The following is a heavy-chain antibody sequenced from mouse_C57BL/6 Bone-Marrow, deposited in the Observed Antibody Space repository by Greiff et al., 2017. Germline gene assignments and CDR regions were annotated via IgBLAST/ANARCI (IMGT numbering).Heavy chain of an antibody. Sequence: QVQLQQSGAELVRPGSSVKLSCKASGYTFTSYWMDWVKQRPGQGLEWIGNIYPSDSETPYNQKFKDKATLTVDKSSSTAYMQLSSLTSEDSAVYYCARDYYGSRGFAYWGQGTLVTVSA. CDR3: ARDYYGSRGFAY. J-gene: IGHJ3*01. CDR1: GYTFTSYW. V-gene: IGHV1-61*01. CDR2: IYPSDSET. D-gene: IGHD1-1*01.